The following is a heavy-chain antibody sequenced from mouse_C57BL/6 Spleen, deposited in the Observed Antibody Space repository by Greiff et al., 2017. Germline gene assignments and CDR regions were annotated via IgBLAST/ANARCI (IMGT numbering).Heavy chain of an antibody. CDR2: IDPSDSYT. V-gene: IGHV1-69*01. J-gene: IGHJ2*01. D-gene: IGHD2-14*01. CDR1: GYTFTSYW. Sequence: QVQLKQPGAELVMPGASVKLSCKASGYTFTSYWMHWVKQRPGQGLEWIAEIDPSDSYTNYNQKFKGKSTLTVDKSSSTAYMQLSSLTSEDSAVYYWARTYYRRYYFDYWGQGTTLTVSS. CDR3: ARTYYRRYYFDY.